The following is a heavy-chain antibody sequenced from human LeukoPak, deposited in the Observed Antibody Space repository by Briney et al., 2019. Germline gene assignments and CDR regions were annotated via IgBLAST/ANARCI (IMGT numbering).Heavy chain of an antibody. CDR2: MYHGGST. Sequence: AETLSLTCTVAGYSISSGYYWGWIRQPPGKGLERIGSMYHGGSTYYNPCLKSRVTLSVDTSKNQFSLKLSSVTAANTAVYYCASKWVTYYYNSSAYHYPTDVFDIWGQGTMVTVSS. J-gene: IGHJ3*02. CDR1: GYSISSGYY. D-gene: IGHD3-22*01. CDR3: ASKWVTYYYNSSAYHYPTDVFDI. V-gene: IGHV4-38-2*02.